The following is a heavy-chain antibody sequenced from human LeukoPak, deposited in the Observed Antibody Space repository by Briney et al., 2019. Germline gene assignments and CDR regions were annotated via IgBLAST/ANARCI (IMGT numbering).Heavy chain of an antibody. V-gene: IGHV1-18*01. CDR2: ISAYNGNT. Sequence: ASVKVFCKASGYTFTSYGISWVRQAPGQGLEWMGWISAYNGNTNYAQKLQGRVTMTTDTSTSTAYMELRSLRSDDTAVYYCARDIVATISMHWFDPWGQGTLVTVSS. CDR1: GYTFTSYG. J-gene: IGHJ5*02. D-gene: IGHD5-12*01. CDR3: ARDIVATISMHWFDP.